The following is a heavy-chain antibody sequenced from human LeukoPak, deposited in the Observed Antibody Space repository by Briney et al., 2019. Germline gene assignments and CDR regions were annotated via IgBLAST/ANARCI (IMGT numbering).Heavy chain of an antibody. Sequence: PGGSLRLSCAASGFTFRSYDMNWVRQAPGKGLEWVSFITSSSTYIYYADSVKGRFTISRDNAKNSLCLQMNSLRAEDTAVYYCARLTCTSTSCRMDVWGQGTTVTVSS. V-gene: IGHV3-21*01. CDR1: GFTFRSYD. CDR3: ARLTCTSTSCRMDV. CDR2: ITSSSTYI. J-gene: IGHJ6*02. D-gene: IGHD2-2*01.